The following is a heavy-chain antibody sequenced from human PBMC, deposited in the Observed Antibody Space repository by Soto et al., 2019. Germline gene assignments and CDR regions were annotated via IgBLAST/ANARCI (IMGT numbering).Heavy chain of an antibody. CDR3: ARGWGRWPHEKPGDY. CDR1: GYTFSTYD. CDR2: MNPNSGNA. V-gene: IGHV1-8*01. J-gene: IGHJ4*02. Sequence: QVQLEQSGAEVKKPGASVKVSCKASGYTFSTYDINWVRQATGQGLEWMGWMNPNSGNAGYAQKFQGRVAKTRDTSTSTAYMELSSLTSEDTAGYYCARGWGRWPHEKPGDYWGQGTLVTVSS. D-gene: IGHD3-16*01.